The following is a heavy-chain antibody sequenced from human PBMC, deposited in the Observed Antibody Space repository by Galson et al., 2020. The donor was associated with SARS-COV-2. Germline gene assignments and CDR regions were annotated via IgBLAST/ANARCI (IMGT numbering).Heavy chain of an antibody. Sequence: TGGSLRLSCAASGFIFSDYRMYWVRQAPGKGLESVAVISHHGSDKFYADSVKGRFTISRDNSKNTLYLEMNSLRAEDTAVYYCAKLMGRYLGAFDMWGQGTMVTVSS. CDR1: GFIFSDYR. J-gene: IGHJ3*02. CDR2: ISHHGSDK. CDR3: AKLMGRYLGAFDM. D-gene: IGHD2-8*01. V-gene: IGHV3-30*18.